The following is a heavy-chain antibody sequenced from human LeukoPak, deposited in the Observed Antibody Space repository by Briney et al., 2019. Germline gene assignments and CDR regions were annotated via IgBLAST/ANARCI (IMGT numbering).Heavy chain of an antibody. J-gene: IGHJ4*02. CDR3: ASSRGYSDYDSDY. CDR1: GFTFITYA. V-gene: IGHV3-30*04. CDR2: ISDDGSNK. D-gene: IGHD5-12*01. Sequence: GSLILSCAASGFTFITYAMHWVRQAPGKGLEWVAVISDDGSNKYYADSVKGRFTISRDNSKNTLYLQMNSLRPEDAAVYFCASSRGYSDYDSDYWGQGTLVTVSS.